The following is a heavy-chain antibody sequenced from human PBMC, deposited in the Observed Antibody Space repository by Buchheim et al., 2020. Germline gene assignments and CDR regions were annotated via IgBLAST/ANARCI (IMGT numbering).Heavy chain of an antibody. CDR2: IWYDGSNK. CDR1: GFTFSSYG. Sequence: QVQLVESGGGVVQPGRSLRLSCAASGFTFSSYGMHWVRQAPGKGLEWVAVIWYDGSNKYYEDSVKGRFTISRDNSKNKLYLQMNSLRAEDTAVYYCARGFGVTLHYYYYGMDVWGQGTT. CDR3: ARGFGVTLHYYYYGMDV. J-gene: IGHJ6*02. D-gene: IGHD3-3*01. V-gene: IGHV3-33*01.